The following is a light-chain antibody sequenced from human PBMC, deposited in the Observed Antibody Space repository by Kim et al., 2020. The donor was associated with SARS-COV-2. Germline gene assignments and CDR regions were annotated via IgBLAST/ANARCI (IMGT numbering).Light chain of an antibody. J-gene: IGLJ2*01. CDR1: SSNIANNY. Sequence: QSVLTQPPSVSAAPGQKVTISRSGSSSNIANNYVSWYQQFPGTAPKLLIYDNNKRPSGIPDRFSGSKSGTSATLGITGLQTGDEADYYCGTWDSSLSAVVFGGGTKMTVL. V-gene: IGLV1-51*01. CDR2: DNN. CDR3: GTWDSSLSAVV.